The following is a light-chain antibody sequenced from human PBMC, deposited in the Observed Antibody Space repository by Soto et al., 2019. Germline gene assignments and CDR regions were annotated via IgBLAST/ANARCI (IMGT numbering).Light chain of an antibody. V-gene: IGKV1-39*01. J-gene: IGKJ1*01. CDR3: QQSYSTLWP. CDR1: QSISSY. CDR2: AAS. Sequence: DIQMTQSPSSLSASVGDRVTITCRASQSISSYLNWYQQKPGKAPKLLIHAASSLQSGVPSRFSGSGSGTDFTLTISSLQPEDFATYYCQQSYSTLWPFGQGTKVEIK.